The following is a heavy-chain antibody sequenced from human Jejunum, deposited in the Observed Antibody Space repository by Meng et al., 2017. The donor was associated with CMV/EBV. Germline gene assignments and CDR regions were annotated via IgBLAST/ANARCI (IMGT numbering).Heavy chain of an antibody. J-gene: IGHJ4*01. CDR2: MNSDGSTT. V-gene: IGHV3-74*01. CDR1: GFTFSTYW. CDR3: ATAGQYRLDN. D-gene: IGHD2-2*01. Sequence: EVQLVESGGGLFQPGGSLRLSCAASGFTFSTYWMHWVRQGPGEGLVWVSRMNSDGSTTDYADSVKGRFTISRDNAKNTLYLQMNSLRVDDTAVYYCATAGQYRLDNWGHGPLVTVSS.